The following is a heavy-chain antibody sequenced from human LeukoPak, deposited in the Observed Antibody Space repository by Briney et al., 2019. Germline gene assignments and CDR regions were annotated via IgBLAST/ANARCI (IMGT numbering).Heavy chain of an antibody. Sequence: GGSLRLSCAASGFTFNNYAMNWVRQAPGKGLEWVSAISDSGDKTHYADSVKGRFTISRDNSQNTLYLQMNSLRAEDTALYYCAKQWVDCWGQGTLVTVSS. D-gene: IGHD1-26*01. CDR2: ISDSGDKT. J-gene: IGHJ4*02. CDR3: AKQWVDC. V-gene: IGHV3-23*01. CDR1: GFTFNNYA.